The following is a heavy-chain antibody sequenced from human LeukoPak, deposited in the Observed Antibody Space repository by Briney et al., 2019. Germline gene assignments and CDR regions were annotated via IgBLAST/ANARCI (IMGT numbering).Heavy chain of an antibody. V-gene: IGHV3-7*01. CDR3: ARVVMITFGGPEGFDY. D-gene: IGHD3-16*01. CDR1: GFTFSSYW. J-gene: IGHJ4*02. Sequence: EGSLRLSCAASGFTFSSYWMSWVRQAPGKGLEWVANIKQDGSEKYYVDSVKGRFTISRDNAKNSLYLQMNSLRAEDTAVYYCARVVMITFGGPEGFDYWGQGTLVTVSS. CDR2: IKQDGSEK.